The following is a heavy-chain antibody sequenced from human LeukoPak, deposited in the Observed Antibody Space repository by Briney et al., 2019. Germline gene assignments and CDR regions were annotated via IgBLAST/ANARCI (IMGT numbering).Heavy chain of an antibody. Sequence: GGSLRLSCAASGLTFSTSGMHWVRQAPDKGLEWVAFIQYDESDKYYADSVRGRLTISRDNSKNTLYLQMNSLRAEDTAVYYCAREGGIIVAGKFDSWGQGTLVTVSS. J-gene: IGHJ4*02. CDR1: GLTFSTSG. CDR3: AREGGIIVAGKFDS. D-gene: IGHD6-19*01. V-gene: IGHV3-30*02. CDR2: IQYDESDK.